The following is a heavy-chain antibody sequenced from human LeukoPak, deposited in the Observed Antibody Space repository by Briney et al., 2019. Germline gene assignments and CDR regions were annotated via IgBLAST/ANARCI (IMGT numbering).Heavy chain of an antibody. V-gene: IGHV3-23*01. D-gene: IGHD6-13*01. CDR2: ISSSGGST. J-gene: IGHJ4*02. Sequence: GGSLRLSCAASGFTFSSYVMSWVRQAPGKGLEWVSAISSSGGSTYYADSVRGRFTISRDNSKNTLYLQMNSLRAEDTAVYYCAKGGMSPVDYWGQGTLVTVSS. CDR3: AKGGMSPVDY. CDR1: GFTFSSYV.